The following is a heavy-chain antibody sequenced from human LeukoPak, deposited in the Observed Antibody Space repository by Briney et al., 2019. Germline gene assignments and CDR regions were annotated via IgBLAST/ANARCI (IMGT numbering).Heavy chain of an antibody. J-gene: IGHJ4*02. CDR1: GGTFSSYA. CDR3: ARDGSGGG. Sequence: GGSLRVSCKASGGTFSSYAISWVRQAPGQGLEWMGGIIPIFGTAKYAQKFQGRVTITTDESTSTAYMELSSLRSEDTAVYYCARDGSGGGWGQGTLVTVSS. D-gene: IGHD3-16*01. V-gene: IGHV1-69*05. CDR2: IIPIFGTA.